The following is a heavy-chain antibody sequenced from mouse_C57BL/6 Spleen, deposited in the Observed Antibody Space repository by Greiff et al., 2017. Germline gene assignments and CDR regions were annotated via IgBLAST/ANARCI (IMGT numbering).Heavy chain of an antibody. V-gene: IGHV5-16*01. CDR2: INYDGSST. CDR1: GFTFSDYY. J-gene: IGHJ4*01. Sequence: EVKVVESEGGLVQPGSSMKLSCTASGFTFSDYYMAWVRQVPEKGLEWVANINYDGSSTYYLDSLKSRFIISRDNAKNILYLQMSSLKSEDTATYYCARARNYSLYAMDYWGQGTSVTVSS. D-gene: IGHD2-12*01. CDR3: ARARNYSLYAMDY.